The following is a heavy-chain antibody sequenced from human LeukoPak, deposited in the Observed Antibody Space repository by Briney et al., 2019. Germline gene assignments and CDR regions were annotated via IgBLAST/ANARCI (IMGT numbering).Heavy chain of an antibody. Sequence: PLASVKVSCNASGYTFTSYYMHWVRQAPGQGLEWMGIINPSGGSTSYAQKFQGRVTMTRDMSTSTVYMELSSLRSEDTAVYYCARSARLRGYMDVWGKGTTVTVSS. CDR2: INPSGGST. V-gene: IGHV1-46*01. CDR3: ARSARLRGYMDV. J-gene: IGHJ6*03. D-gene: IGHD5/OR15-5a*01. CDR1: GYTFTSYY.